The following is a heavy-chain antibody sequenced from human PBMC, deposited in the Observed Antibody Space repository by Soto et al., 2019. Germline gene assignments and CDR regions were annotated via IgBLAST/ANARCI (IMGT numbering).Heavy chain of an antibody. D-gene: IGHD3-10*01. CDR1: GFTFSSYA. Sequence: QVQLVESGGVVVQPGRSLRLSCAASGFTFSSYAMHWVRQAPGKGLEWVAVISYDGSNKYYADSVKGRFTISRDNSKNTLYLQMNSLRAEDTAVYYCARDRYITMVRGALDYWGQGTLVTVSS. V-gene: IGHV3-30-3*01. CDR3: ARDRYITMVRGALDY. CDR2: ISYDGSNK. J-gene: IGHJ4*02.